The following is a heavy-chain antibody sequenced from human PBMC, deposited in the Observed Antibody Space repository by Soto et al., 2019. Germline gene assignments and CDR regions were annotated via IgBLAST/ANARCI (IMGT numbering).Heavy chain of an antibody. V-gene: IGHV4-59*01. CDR3: ARVAQFVDY. Sequence: SETLSLTCTVSGGSISSYYWSWIRQSPGKGLEWIGYIYYSGSTNYNPSLKSRVTISVDTSKNQFSLKLSSVTAADTAVYYCARVAQFVDYWGQGTLVTVSS. CDR2: IYYSGST. J-gene: IGHJ4*02. CDR1: GGSISSYY.